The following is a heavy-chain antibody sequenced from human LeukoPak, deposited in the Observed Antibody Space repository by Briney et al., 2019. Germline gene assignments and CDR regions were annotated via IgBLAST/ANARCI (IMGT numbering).Heavy chain of an antibody. V-gene: IGHV4-61*02. J-gene: IGHJ4*02. D-gene: IGHD3-22*01. CDR3: AREEYYSDNSGYYPDF. CDR2: IYTSVST. Sequence: SQTLSLTFTVSGDSISSGSYYWSSIRQPAGKGLEWIGRIYTSVSTNYNPSLKSRVTISVDTSKNQFSLKLSSVTAADTAVYYCAREEYYSDNSGYYPDFWGQGTLVTVSS. CDR1: GDSISSGSYY.